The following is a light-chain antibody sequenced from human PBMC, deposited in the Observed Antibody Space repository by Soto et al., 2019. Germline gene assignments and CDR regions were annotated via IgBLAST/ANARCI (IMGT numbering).Light chain of an antibody. V-gene: IGKV3-11*01. J-gene: IGKJ1*01. Sequence: EIVLTQSPATLSLSPGERATLSCRASQSVSTYLAWYQQKPGQAPRLLIYDVSNRATGIPARFSGSGSGTDFTLTISSLEPEDFATYYCQQYNDYSAWTFGQGTKVEIK. CDR3: QQYNDYSAWT. CDR1: QSVSTY. CDR2: DVS.